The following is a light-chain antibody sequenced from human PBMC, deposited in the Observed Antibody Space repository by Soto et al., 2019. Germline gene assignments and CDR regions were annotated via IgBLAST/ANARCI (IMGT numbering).Light chain of an antibody. CDR3: SSFAGTFFV. V-gene: IGLV2-8*01. CDR1: SSEVGGYKY. Sequence: QSLLTQPPPPSGSPGQSVTISRPGTSSEVGGYKYVSWYQQPPGKVPKVLISEVNKRPSGVPDRFSGSKSGNTASLTVSGLQADDEADYYCSSFAGTFFVFGTGTKVTVL. J-gene: IGLJ1*01. CDR2: EVN.